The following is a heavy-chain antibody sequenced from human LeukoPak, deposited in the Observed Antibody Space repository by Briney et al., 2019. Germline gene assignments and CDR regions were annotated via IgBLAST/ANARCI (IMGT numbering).Heavy chain of an antibody. CDR2: MYHSGST. CDR3: GRVGAAHPSDYGGYYYFDY. Sequence: SETLSLTCSVSGYSISSAYYWGWIRQPPGKGLEWIGTMYHSGSTNYDPSLKSRVTISVDTSKNQFSLKLSSVTAADTAVYFCGRVGAAHPSDYGGYYYFDYWGQGNLVTVSS. J-gene: IGHJ4*02. V-gene: IGHV4-38-2*02. CDR1: GYSISSAYY. D-gene: IGHD4-23*01.